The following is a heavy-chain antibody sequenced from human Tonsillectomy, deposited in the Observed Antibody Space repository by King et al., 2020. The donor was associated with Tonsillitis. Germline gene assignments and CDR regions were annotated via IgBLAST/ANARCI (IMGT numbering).Heavy chain of an antibody. V-gene: IGHV4-61*02. CDR1: GGSISSGPYY. Sequence: VQLQESGPGLVKPSQTLSLTCTVSGGSISSGPYYWRWIRQPAGKGLEWIGRVYSGGSTSYNPSLRSRVTMSVDPSKDQFYLKLSSVTAADTAVYYCARADQTELSGVQDAFDIWGQGTMIIVSS. J-gene: IGHJ3*02. CDR2: VYSGGST. CDR3: ARADQTELSGVQDAFDI. D-gene: IGHD3-10*01.